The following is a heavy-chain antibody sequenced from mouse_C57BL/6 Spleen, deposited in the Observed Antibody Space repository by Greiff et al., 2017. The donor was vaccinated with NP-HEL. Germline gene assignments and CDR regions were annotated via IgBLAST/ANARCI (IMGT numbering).Heavy chain of an antibody. CDR3: TTPVVATPYYFDD. Sequence: VQLQQSGAELVRPGASVKLSCTASGFNIKDYYMHWVKQRPEQGLEWIGRIDPEDGDTEYAPKFQGKATMTADTSSNTAYLQLSSLTSEDTAVYYCTTPVVATPYYFDDWGQGTTLTVSS. J-gene: IGHJ2*01. D-gene: IGHD1-1*01. CDR2: IDPEDGDT. CDR1: GFNIKDYY. V-gene: IGHV14-1*01.